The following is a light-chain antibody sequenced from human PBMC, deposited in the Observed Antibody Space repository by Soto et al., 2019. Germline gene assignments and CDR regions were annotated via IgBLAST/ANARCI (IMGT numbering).Light chain of an antibody. CDR2: EVS. CDR3: SSYTSSSIL. CDR1: SSDVGGYNS. V-gene: IGLV2-14*01. J-gene: IGLJ1*01. Sequence: QSALTQPASVSGSPGQSITISCTGTSSDVGGYNSVSWYQQHPGKAPKLMIYEVSNRPSGVSHRFSGSKSGNTASLTISGLQAEDEADYYCSSYTSSSILFGTGTKLTVL.